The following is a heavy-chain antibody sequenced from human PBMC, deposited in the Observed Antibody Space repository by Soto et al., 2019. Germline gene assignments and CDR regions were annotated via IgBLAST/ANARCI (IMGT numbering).Heavy chain of an antibody. J-gene: IGHJ6*02. CDR1: GYTFTSYG. V-gene: IGHV1-18*01. Sequence: QVQLVQSGAEVKKPGASVKVSCKASGYTFTSYGISWVRQAPGQGLEWMGWISAYNGNTNYAQKLQGRVTMTTDTSTSTAYMERRSLRSDDTAVYYCARVVGIQLWSNYYGMDVWGQGTTVTVSS. CDR2: ISAYNGNT. D-gene: IGHD5-18*01. CDR3: ARVVGIQLWSNYYGMDV.